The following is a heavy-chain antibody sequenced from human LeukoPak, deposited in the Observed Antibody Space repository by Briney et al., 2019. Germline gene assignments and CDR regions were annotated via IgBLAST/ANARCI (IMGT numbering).Heavy chain of an antibody. CDR1: GGSISSYY. D-gene: IGHD1-7*01. V-gene: IGHV4-59*01. CDR3: ARVRGGTTYDNWFDP. CDR2: IYYSGST. Sequence: SETLSLTCTVSGGSISSYYWSWIRQPPGKGLEWVGYIYYSGSTNYNPSLKSRVTISVDTSKNQFSLKLSSVTAADTAVYYCARVRGGTTYDNWFDPWGQGTLVTVSS. J-gene: IGHJ5*02.